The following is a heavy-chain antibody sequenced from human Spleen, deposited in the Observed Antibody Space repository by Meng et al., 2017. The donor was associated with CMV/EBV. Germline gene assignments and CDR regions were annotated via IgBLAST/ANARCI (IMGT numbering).Heavy chain of an antibody. Sequence: SGLTVSGNFMTWVRQAPGKGLEWVSIIYSGDNTYSADSVKGRFTISRDNSKNTLYLQLNSLRAEDTAVYYCARVADYFGSGFYYLDYWGQGTWSPSPQ. CDR2: IYSGDNT. CDR1: GLTVSGNF. D-gene: IGHD3-10*01. CDR3: ARVADYFGSGFYYLDY. V-gene: IGHV3-53*01. J-gene: IGHJ4*02.